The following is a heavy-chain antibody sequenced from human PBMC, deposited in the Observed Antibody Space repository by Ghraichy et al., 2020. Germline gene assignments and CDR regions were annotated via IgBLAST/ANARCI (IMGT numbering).Heavy chain of an antibody. CDR2: ISSGDNI. CDR3: TSTGTTSYWYVPFDH. J-gene: IGHJ4*02. V-gene: IGHV3-48*02. D-gene: IGHD2-2*01. Sequence: GESLNISCAASGFTFRTYGMNWVRQAPGKGLEWVSYISSGDNIYYADSVKGRFTISRDNAKNSLYLQMNSLRDEDAAVYYCTSTGTTSYWYVPFDHWGRGTLVTVSS. CDR1: GFTFRTYG.